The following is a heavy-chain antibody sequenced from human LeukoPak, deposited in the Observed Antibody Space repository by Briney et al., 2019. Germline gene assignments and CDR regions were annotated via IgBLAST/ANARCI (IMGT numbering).Heavy chain of an antibody. J-gene: IGHJ3*02. Sequence: GGSLRLSCAASGLTFSSYSMNWVRQAPGRGLEWVSTIYSGGDTYYADSVKGRFTISRDNSKNTLYLQMNSLRAEDTAVYYCARDRWRMDAFYIWGQGTMVTVSS. CDR2: IYSGGDT. CDR1: GLTFSSYS. V-gene: IGHV3-53*01. CDR3: ARDRWRMDAFYI. D-gene: IGHD3-3*01.